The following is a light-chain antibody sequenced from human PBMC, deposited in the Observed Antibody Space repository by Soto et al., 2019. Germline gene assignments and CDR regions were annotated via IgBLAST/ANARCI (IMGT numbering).Light chain of an antibody. V-gene: IGKV1-17*01. CDR3: LQHNTYPLS. CDR2: AVS. J-gene: IGKJ4*01. CDR1: QVIRDD. Sequence: DIQMTQSPSSLSASVGDRVAISCGASQVIRDDLGWYQQKPGKAPTRLIYAVSSLQNGVPSRFSGTGSGTEFTLTISSLQPEDFATYYCLQHNTYPLSFGGGTKV.